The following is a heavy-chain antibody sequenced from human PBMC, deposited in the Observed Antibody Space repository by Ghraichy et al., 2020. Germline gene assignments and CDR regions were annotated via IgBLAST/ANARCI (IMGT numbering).Heavy chain of an antibody. J-gene: IGHJ6*02. V-gene: IGHV4-39*01. CDR3: ARGITFTKYYGMDV. CDR1: GGSISSSSYY. CDR2: IYYSGST. Sequence: SETLSLTCTVSGGSISSSSYYWGWIRQPPGKGLEWIGSIYYSGSTYYNPSLKSRVTISVDTSKNQFSLKLSSVTAADTAVYYCARGITFTKYYGMDVWGQGTTVTVSS. D-gene: IGHD2-8*01.